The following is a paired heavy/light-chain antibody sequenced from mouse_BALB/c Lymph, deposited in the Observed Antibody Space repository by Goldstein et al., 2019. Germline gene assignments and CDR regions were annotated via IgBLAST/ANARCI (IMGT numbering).Light chain of an antibody. CDR2: WAS. J-gene: IGKJ1*01. Sequence: DIVMTQSHKFMSTSVGDRVSITCKASQDVSTAVAWYQQKPGQSPKLLIYWASTRHTGVPDRFTGSGSGTDYTLTISSVQAEDLALYYCQQHYSTPWTFGGGTKLEIK. CDR3: QQHYSTPWT. CDR1: QDVSTA. V-gene: IGKV6-25*01.
Heavy chain of an antibody. CDR2: INPNNGGT. V-gene: IGHV1-22*01. CDR1: GYTFTEYT. CDR3: ARCGGYDDAMDY. J-gene: IGHJ4*01. D-gene: IGHD2-2*01. Sequence: EVQLQQSGPDLVKPGASVKISCKTPGYTFTEYTMHWVRQSHGKSLEWIGGINPNNGGTRYNQKFKGKATLTVDKSSSTAYMELRSLTSEDSTVYYCARCGGYDDAMDYWGQGTSVTVSS.